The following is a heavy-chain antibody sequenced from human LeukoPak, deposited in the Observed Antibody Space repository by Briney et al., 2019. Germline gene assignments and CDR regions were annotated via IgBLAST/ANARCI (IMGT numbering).Heavy chain of an antibody. CDR1: GGTFSSYA. V-gene: IGHV1-69*06. J-gene: IGHJ4*02. CDR3: ARGQVGAHARPFDY. CDR2: IIPIFGTA. D-gene: IGHD1-26*01. Sequence: SVKVSCKASGGTFSSYAISWVRQAAGQGLEWMGGIIPIFGTANYAQKFQGRVTITADKSTSTACMELRSLRSDDTAVYYCARGQVGAHARPFDYWGQGTLVTVSS.